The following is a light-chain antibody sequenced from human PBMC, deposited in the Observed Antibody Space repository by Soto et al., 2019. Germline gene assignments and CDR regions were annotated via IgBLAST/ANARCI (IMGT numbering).Light chain of an antibody. V-gene: IGKV1-39*01. CDR1: QSISSY. CDR3: QQSYSTPL. CDR2: AAS. J-gene: IGKJ3*01. Sequence: DIQMTQSPSSLSASVGDRVTITCRASQSISSYLNWYQQKPGKAPKLLIYAASSLQSGVPSRFSGSGSGTYFTLTISSLHPEDFATYYCQQSYSTPLFGPGTKVDIK.